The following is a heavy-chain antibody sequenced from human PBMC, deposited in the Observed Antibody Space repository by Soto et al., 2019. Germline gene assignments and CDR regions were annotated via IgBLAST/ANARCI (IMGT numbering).Heavy chain of an antibody. V-gene: IGHV3-23*01. Sequence: GGSLRLSCAASGFTFSSYAMSWVRQAPGKGLEWVSAISGSGGSTYYADSVKGRFTISRDNSKNTLYLQMNSLRAEDTAVYYCAKSWKVLRFLEWLLLFDYWGQGTLVTVSS. CDR3: AKSWKVLRFLEWLLLFDY. CDR2: ISGSGGST. CDR1: GFTFSSYA. D-gene: IGHD3-3*01. J-gene: IGHJ4*02.